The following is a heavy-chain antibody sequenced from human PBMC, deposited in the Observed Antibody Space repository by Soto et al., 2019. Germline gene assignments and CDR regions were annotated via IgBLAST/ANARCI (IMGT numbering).Heavy chain of an antibody. CDR1: GGSISSGGYS. V-gene: IGHV4-30-2*01. D-gene: IGHD3-22*01. CDR3: ARSHPSYYDSSGYYSYYFDY. Sequence: QLQLQESGSGLVKPSQTLSLTCAVSGGSISSGGYSWSWIRQPPGKGLEWIGYIYHSGSTYYNPSLKSRVTISVDRSKNQFSLKLSSVTAADTAVYYCARSHPSYYDSSGYYSYYFDYWGQGTLVTVSS. J-gene: IGHJ4*02. CDR2: IYHSGST.